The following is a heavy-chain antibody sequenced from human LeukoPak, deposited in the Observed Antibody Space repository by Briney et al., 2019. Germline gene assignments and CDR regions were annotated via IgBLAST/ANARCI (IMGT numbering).Heavy chain of an antibody. J-gene: IGHJ6*02. CDR3: ARLGREPRTKYYGLDV. D-gene: IGHD1-26*01. Sequence: GGSLRLSCAASGFTFSSYEMIWVRQAPGKGLEWVSYINYGGSTIYYADSVKGRFTISRDNAKNSLYLQMNSLRAEDTGVYYCARLGREPRTKYYGLDVWGQGTTVTVSS. CDR1: GFTFSSYE. V-gene: IGHV3-48*03. CDR2: INYGGSTI.